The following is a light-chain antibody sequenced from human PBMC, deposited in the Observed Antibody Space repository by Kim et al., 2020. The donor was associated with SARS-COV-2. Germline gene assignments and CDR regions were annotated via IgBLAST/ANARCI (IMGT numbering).Light chain of an antibody. V-gene: IGLV3-19*01. CDR1: SLRSYY. J-gene: IGLJ2*01. CDR2: GRN. CDR3: QSRDSGGNVL. Sequence: SSELTQDPAVSVALGQTVRITCQGDSLRSYYATWYQQRPRHAPVLVIYGRNNRPSGIPDRFSGSSSGNTASLTISGAQAEDEADFFCQSRDSGGNVLFGGGTKLTVL.